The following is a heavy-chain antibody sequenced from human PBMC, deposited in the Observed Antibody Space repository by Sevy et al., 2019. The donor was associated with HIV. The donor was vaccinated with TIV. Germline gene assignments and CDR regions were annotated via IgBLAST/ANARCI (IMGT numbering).Heavy chain of an antibody. V-gene: IGHV3-7*01. J-gene: IGHJ4*02. CDR1: GLTFSNYW. CDR3: ATGAGL. Sequence: GGSLRLSYVVSGLTFSNYWMTWVRQAPGKGLEWVANIKEDGSEKYYLFSVKDRFTISRDNAKNSLFLQMNSLRVDDTGVYYCATGAGLWGQGTLVTVSS. CDR2: IKEDGSEK. D-gene: IGHD6-19*01.